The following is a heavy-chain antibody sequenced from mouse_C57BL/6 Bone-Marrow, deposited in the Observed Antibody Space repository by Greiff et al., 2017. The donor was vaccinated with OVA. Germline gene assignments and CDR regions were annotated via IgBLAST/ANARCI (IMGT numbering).Heavy chain of an antibody. CDR1: GYTFTDYY. J-gene: IGHJ3*01. Sequence: VQLKESGPVLVKPGASVKMSCKASGYTFTDYYMNWVKQSQGKSLEWIGVINPYNGGTSYNQKFKGKVTLTVDKSSSTAYMELNSLTSEDSAVYYCARSEMVTAKGCSWFAYWGQGTLVTVSA. D-gene: IGHD2-2*01. CDR3: ARSEMVTAKGCSWFAY. V-gene: IGHV1-19*01. CDR2: INPYNGGT.